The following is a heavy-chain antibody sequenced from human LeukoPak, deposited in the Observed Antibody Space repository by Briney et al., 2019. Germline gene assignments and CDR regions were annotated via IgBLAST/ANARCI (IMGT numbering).Heavy chain of an antibody. CDR3: ARGGVWFGELVPYYYYYMDV. J-gene: IGHJ6*03. CDR2: IIPIFGTA. D-gene: IGHD3-10*01. Sequence: ASVKVSCKASGGTFSSYAISWVRQAPGQGLEWMGRIIPIFGTANYAQKFQGRVTITTDESTSTAYMELSSLRSEDTAVYYCARGGVWFGELVPYYYYYMDVWGKGTTVTVSS. CDR1: GGTFSSYA. V-gene: IGHV1-69*05.